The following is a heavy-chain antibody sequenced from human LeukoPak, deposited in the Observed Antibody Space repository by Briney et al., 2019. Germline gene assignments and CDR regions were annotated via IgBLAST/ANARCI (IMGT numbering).Heavy chain of an antibody. CDR2: VRYDESNK. Sequence: GGSLRLFCTASGFTFSSYGMHWVRQSPGKGLEWVTFVRYDESNKYYTDSVKGRFTISRDNSKNTLCLQMNNLRTEDTAVYYCAKDLYDSGTYFDYWGQGTLVTVSS. J-gene: IGHJ4*02. D-gene: IGHD3-10*01. CDR1: GFTFSSYG. V-gene: IGHV3-30*02. CDR3: AKDLYDSGTYFDY.